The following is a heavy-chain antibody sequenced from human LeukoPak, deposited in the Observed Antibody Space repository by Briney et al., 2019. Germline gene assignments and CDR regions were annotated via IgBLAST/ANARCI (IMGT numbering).Heavy chain of an antibody. V-gene: IGHV1-18*01. J-gene: IGHJ6*02. CDR1: GYSFTSYA. CDR3: ARDPPSSTWSTYYNAMDV. D-gene: IGHD6-13*01. Sequence: GASVKVSCKASGYSFTSYAINWVRQAPGQGLEWIGWISAYNGNTNYAQKLQGRVTLTTDRSTSTAYMDLRSLRSDDTAVYYCARDPPSSTWSTYYNAMDVWGQGTTVTVSS. CDR2: ISAYNGNT.